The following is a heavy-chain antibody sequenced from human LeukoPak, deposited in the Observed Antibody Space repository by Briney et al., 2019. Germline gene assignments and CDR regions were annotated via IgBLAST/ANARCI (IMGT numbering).Heavy chain of an antibody. J-gene: IGHJ4*02. Sequence: PGRSLRLSCAASRFTFTDYGMHWVRQPPGKGLEWVALIWYDGSGKYYADSVKGRFTISRDNSKNTLYLQMNSLRAEDTAVYYCARDWRGGGSCHYFDHWGQGTLVTVSS. V-gene: IGHV3-33*01. CDR2: IWYDGSGK. CDR3: ARDWRGGGSCHYFDH. D-gene: IGHD2-15*01. CDR1: RFTFTDYG.